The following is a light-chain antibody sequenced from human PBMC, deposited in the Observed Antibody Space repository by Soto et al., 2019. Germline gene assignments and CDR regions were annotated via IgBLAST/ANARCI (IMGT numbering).Light chain of an antibody. V-gene: IGKV1-39*01. CDR1: QSISSY. CDR3: QQSYSTPVT. Sequence: DIQMTQSPSSLSASVGDRVTITCRASQSISSYLNWYQQKPGKAPKLLIYAASSLQSGVPSRFSGSGSGTDFTLTISSLRPEDFATYYCQQSYSTPVTFGQGTKVDIK. J-gene: IGKJ1*01. CDR2: AAS.